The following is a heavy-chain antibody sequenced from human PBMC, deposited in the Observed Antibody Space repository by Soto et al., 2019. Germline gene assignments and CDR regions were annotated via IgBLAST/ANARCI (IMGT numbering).Heavy chain of an antibody. CDR1: GYSFNNNW. CDR3: ARRDSSGFPDY. J-gene: IGHJ4*02. Sequence: GESLKISCKGSGYSFNNNWIGWVRQMPGKGLEWMGIIHPGDSDSRYSPSFQGQVTMSVDKSINTAYLQWSSLKASDTAMYYCARRDSSGFPDYWGQGXLVTVYS. V-gene: IGHV5-51*01. CDR2: IHPGDSDS. D-gene: IGHD3-22*01.